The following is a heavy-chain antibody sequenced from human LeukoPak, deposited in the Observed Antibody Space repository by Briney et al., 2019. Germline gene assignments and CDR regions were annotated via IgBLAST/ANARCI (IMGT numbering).Heavy chain of an antibody. CDR1: GGSISSSGYY. D-gene: IGHD3-22*01. CDR2: IYYSGST. V-gene: IGHV4-39*07. Sequence: SETLSLTCTVSGGSISSSGYYWGWIRQPPGKELEWIASIYYSGSTNYNPSLKSRVTMSVDTSKNQFSLKLSSVTAADTAVYYCARVSPYYYDSSGYYFDSWGQGTLVTVSS. CDR3: ARVSPYYYDSSGYYFDS. J-gene: IGHJ4*02.